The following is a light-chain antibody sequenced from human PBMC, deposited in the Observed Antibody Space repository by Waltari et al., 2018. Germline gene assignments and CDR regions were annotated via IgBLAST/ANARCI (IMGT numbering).Light chain of an antibody. CDR3: QQQYSFPLT. Sequence: DIVMTQSPDFLAVSLGERATLNCKSSTSVLYSSNNKNYLTWYQQKPGQPPKLLIYWASVRGSGVPDRFSGSESGTDFTLTISNLQAEDVAVYYCQQQYSFPLTFGGGTKVEIK. CDR2: WAS. V-gene: IGKV4-1*01. CDR1: TSVLYSSNNKNY. J-gene: IGKJ4*01.